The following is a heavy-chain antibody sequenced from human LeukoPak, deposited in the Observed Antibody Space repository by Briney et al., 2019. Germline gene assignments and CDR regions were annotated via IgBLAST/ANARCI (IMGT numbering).Heavy chain of an antibody. CDR2: IEEDGTAA. CDR3: ARVSPQSSFDY. J-gene: IGHJ4*02. Sequence: GGSLRLSCVASGINFSKSWISWVRQAPGKGLGWVANIEEDGTAAYCVDSVKGRFTISRDNTKNSLYLQMNSLRAEDTAVYYCARVSPQSSFDYWGQGTLVIVSS. V-gene: IGHV3-7*05. CDR1: GINFSKSW.